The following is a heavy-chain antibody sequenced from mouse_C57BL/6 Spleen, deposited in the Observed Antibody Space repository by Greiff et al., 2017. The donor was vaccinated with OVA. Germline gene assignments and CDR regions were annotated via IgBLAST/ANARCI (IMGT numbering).Heavy chain of an antibody. CDR3: ARSGWDENAMDY. J-gene: IGHJ4*01. V-gene: IGHV1-52*01. CDR2: IDPSDSET. Sequence: QVQLQQPGAELVRPGSSVKLSCKASGYTFTSYWMHWVKQRPIQGLEWIGNIDPSDSETHYNQKFKDKAILTVDKSSSTAYMQLSSLTSEDSAVYYCARSGWDENAMDYWGQGTSVTVSS. D-gene: IGHD4-1*01. CDR1: GYTFTSYW.